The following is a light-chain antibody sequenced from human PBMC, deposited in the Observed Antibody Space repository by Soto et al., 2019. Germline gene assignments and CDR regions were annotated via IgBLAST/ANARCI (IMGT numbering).Light chain of an antibody. J-gene: IGLJ2*01. Sequence: QSVLTQPPSASGSPGQSVTISCTGSSSDVGAYKYVSWYQQHPGKAPKLMIYEVSKRPSGVPDRFSGSKSGNTASLTVSGLQAEDEADYYCSSYAGSNNFEVFGGGTKLTVL. CDR1: SSDVGAYKY. CDR2: EVS. V-gene: IGLV2-8*01. CDR3: SSYAGSNNFEV.